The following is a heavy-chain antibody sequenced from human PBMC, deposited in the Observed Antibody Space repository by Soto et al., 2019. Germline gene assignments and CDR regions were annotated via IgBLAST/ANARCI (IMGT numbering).Heavy chain of an antibody. J-gene: IGHJ4*02. Sequence: QVQLRESGPGLVKPSQTLSLTCTVSGDSISSGDYYWSWIRQPPGKGLEWIGCIYYSGNTYYNPSLKVEFRLSENPPKTQFSQRLSSVPAPDAPLYYGARDLTRYPPPRVPLEYWGREP. CDR3: ARDLTRYPPPRVPLEY. D-gene: IGHD2-2*01. V-gene: IGHV4-30-4*01. CDR1: GDSISSGDYY. CDR2: IYYSGNT.